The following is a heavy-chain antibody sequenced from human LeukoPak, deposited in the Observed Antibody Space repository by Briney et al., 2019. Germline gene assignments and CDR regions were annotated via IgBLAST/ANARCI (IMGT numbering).Heavy chain of an antibody. Sequence: GALRLSCAPSGFTFSTYAMLWVRQAPGKWLEWVALISYDGSYKFYADSVKGRFTISRDNSKDTLYLQMNSLRTEDTAVHYCARSNCSSNSCYSKHFDSWGQGTLVTVSS. CDR3: ARSNCSSNSCYSKHFDS. CDR1: GFTFSTYA. CDR2: ISYDGSYK. J-gene: IGHJ4*02. D-gene: IGHD2-2*01. V-gene: IGHV3-30-3*01.